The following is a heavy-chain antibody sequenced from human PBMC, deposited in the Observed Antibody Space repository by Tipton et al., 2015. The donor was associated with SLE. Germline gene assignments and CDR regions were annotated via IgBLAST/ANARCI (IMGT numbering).Heavy chain of an antibody. D-gene: IGHD3-16*01. V-gene: IGHV4-39*07. CDR2: IYYSGST. CDR1: GGSISSSSYY. J-gene: IGHJ3*02. Sequence: LRLSCTVSGGSISSSSYYWGWIRQPPGKGLEWIGSIYYSGSTYYNPSLKSRVTISVDTSKNQFSLKLSSVTAADTAVYYCARATGGAFDIWGQGTMVTVSS. CDR3: ARATGGAFDI.